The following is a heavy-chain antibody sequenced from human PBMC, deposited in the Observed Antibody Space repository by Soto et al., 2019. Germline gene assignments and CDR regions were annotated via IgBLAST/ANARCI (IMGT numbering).Heavy chain of an antibody. CDR3: ARVQAGTIDY. CDR2: IYYSGST. V-gene: IGHV4-59*01. Sequence: SETLTLTCTVSGGSISSYNWSWLRQPPGKGLEWIGYIYYSGSTNYNPSLKSRVTISVDTSKNQFSLKLSSVTAADTAVYYCARVQAGTIDYWGQGALVTVSS. J-gene: IGHJ4*02. D-gene: IGHD1-1*01. CDR1: GGSISSYN.